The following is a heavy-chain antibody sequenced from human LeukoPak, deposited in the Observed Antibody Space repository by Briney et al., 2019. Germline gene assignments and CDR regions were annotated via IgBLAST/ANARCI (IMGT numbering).Heavy chain of an antibody. CDR2: IYHSGST. D-gene: IGHD6-13*01. CDR3: ARSSVAAAGYFDY. V-gene: IGHV4-30-2*01. Sequence: SQTLSLTCAGSGGSISSGGYSWSWIRQPPGKGLEWIGYIYHSGSTYYNPSLKSRVTISVDRSKNQFSLKLSSVTAADTAVYYCARSSVAAAGYFDYWGQGTLVTVSS. J-gene: IGHJ4*02. CDR1: GGSISSGGYS.